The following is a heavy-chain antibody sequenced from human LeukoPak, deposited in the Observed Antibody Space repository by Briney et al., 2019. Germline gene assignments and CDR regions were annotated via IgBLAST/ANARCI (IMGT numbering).Heavy chain of an antibody. D-gene: IGHD2-2*01. V-gene: IGHV1-2*02. Sequence: ASVKVSCKASGYTFTDSYMHWVRQAPGQGFEWMGWINPNDGDTNYSQKFQGRVTMTRDTSISTAHMEVSRLRSDDPAVYYCARANFLYCSSSTCLFDYWGQGTLVTVSS. CDR1: GYTFTDSY. J-gene: IGHJ4*02. CDR3: ARANFLYCSSSTCLFDY. CDR2: INPNDGDT.